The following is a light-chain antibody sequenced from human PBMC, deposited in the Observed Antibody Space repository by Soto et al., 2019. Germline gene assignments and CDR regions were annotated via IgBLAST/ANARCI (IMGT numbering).Light chain of an antibody. V-gene: IGLV6-57*03. J-gene: IGLJ2*01. CDR1: SGSIASNY. CDR2: EDN. CDR3: QSYDSSTYVV. Sequence: NFMLTQPHSVSESPGKTVTISCTRSSGSIASNYVQWYQQRPGSAPTTVIYEDNQRPSGVPDRFSGSIDSSSNSASLTISGLKTEDEADYHCQSYDSSTYVVFGGGTKLTVL.